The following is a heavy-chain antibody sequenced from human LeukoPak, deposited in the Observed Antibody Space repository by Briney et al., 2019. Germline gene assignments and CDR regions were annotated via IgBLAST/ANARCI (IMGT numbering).Heavy chain of an antibody. CDR2: ITSNGGST. D-gene: IGHD3-22*01. Sequence: GGSLRLSCSASGFTFSSYAMHWVRQAPGKGLEYVSAITSNGGSTYYADSVKGRFTISRDNSKNTLYLQMNSLRAEDTAVYYCAREPHYYDSSGYHLGYFDYWGQGTLVAVSS. CDR1: GFTFSSYA. V-gene: IGHV3-64*04. J-gene: IGHJ4*02. CDR3: AREPHYYDSSGYHLGYFDY.